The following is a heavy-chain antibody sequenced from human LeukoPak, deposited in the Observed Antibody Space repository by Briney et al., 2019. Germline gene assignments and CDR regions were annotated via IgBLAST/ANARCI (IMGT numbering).Heavy chain of an antibody. CDR3: ARGVELRD. V-gene: IGHV1-46*01. CDR2: FNPSGGDT. D-gene: IGHD4-23*01. J-gene: IGHJ4*02. CDR1: GYTFTSYY. Sequence: GASVKVSCKASGYTFTSYYMHWVRQAPGLGLQWMGIFNPSGGDTSYAQKFQGRVTTTRDTSTSTVYMEVVSLRSEDTAVYYCARGVELRDWGQGTLVTVSS.